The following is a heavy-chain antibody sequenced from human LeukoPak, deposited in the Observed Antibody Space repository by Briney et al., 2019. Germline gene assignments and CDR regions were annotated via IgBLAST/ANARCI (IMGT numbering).Heavy chain of an antibody. Sequence: VASVKVSCKASGGTFSSYAISWVRQAPGQGLEWMGGIIPIFGTANYAQKFQGRVTITADESTSTAYMEPSSLRSEDTAVYYCARARYSYGYFFSGYFDYWGQGTLVTVSS. D-gene: IGHD5-18*01. CDR1: GGTFSSYA. CDR2: IIPIFGTA. CDR3: ARARYSYGYFFSGYFDY. J-gene: IGHJ4*02. V-gene: IGHV1-69*13.